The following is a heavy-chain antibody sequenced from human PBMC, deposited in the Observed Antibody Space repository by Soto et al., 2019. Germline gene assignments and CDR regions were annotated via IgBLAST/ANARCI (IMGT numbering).Heavy chain of an antibody. CDR1: GGSFSGYY. D-gene: IGHD1-1*01. Sequence: PSETLSLTCAVYGGSFSGYYWSWIRQPPGKGLEWIGEINHSGSTNYNPSLKSRVTTSVDTSKNQFSLKLSSVTAADTAVYYCARDWNDFYYFDYWGQGTLVTVSS. V-gene: IGHV4-34*01. J-gene: IGHJ4*02. CDR3: ARDWNDFYYFDY. CDR2: INHSGST.